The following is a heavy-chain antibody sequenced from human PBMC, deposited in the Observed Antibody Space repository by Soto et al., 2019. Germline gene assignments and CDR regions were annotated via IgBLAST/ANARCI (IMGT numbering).Heavy chain of an antibody. D-gene: IGHD1-26*01. Sequence: EVQLLETGGGLVQPGGSLRLSCEDSGFTFSSFAMNWVRQAPGKGLEWVSSIRESGGGDHYADSVKGRFTISRDNSKNTLYLHMKSLRAEDTAVYHCTKCKVGMGRSVWCNWFDPWGQGTQVTVSS. CDR3: TKCKVGMGRSVWCNWFDP. CDR2: IRESGGGD. CDR1: GFTFSSFA. V-gene: IGHV3-23*01. J-gene: IGHJ5*02.